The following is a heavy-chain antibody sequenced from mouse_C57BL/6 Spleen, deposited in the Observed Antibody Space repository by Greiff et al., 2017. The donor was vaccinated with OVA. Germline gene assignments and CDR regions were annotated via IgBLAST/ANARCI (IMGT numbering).Heavy chain of an antibody. J-gene: IGHJ4*01. CDR3: ARNGEGSYAMDY. CDR2: IDPSDSYT. CDR1: GYTFTSYW. V-gene: IGHV1-69*01. D-gene: IGHD1-1*01. Sequence: QVQLQQPGAELVMPGASVKLSCKASGYTFTSYWMHWVKQRPGQGLEWIGEIDPSDSYTNYNQKFKGKSTLTVDKSSSTAYMQLSSLTSEDSAVYYCARNGEGSYAMDYWGQGASDTVSS.